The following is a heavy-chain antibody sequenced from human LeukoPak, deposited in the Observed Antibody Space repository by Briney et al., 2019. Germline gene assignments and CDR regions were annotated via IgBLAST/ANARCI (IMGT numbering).Heavy chain of an antibody. CDR2: ISSSGSTI. CDR1: GFTFSTYN. V-gene: IGHV3-48*04. D-gene: IGHD3-10*02. J-gene: IGHJ6*04. CDR3: AELGITMIGGV. Sequence: GGSLRLSCAASGFTFSTYNMNWVRQAPGKGLEWVSYISSSGSTIYYADSVKGRFTISRDNAKNSLYLQMNSLRAEDTAVYYCAELGITMIGGVWGKGTTVTISS.